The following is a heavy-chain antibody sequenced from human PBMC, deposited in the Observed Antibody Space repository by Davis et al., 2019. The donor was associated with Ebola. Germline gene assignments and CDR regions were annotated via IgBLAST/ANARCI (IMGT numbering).Heavy chain of an antibody. CDR1: GFTFSSYW. CDR3: ARGTKLTGESWFDP. V-gene: IGHV3-74*01. Sequence: PGGSLRLSCAASGFTFSSYWMHWVRQAPGKGLVWVSRINSDGSTTSYADSVKGRFTISRDNAKKSLYLQMNSLRAEDTAVYYCARGTKLTGESWFDPWGQGTLVTVSS. D-gene: IGHD7-27*01. J-gene: IGHJ5*02. CDR2: INSDGSTT.